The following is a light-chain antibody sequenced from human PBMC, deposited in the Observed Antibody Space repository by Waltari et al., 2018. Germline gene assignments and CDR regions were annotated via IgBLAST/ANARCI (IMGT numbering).Light chain of an antibody. Sequence: LTQPPSVSVAPGQTATITCSADTLGANYVSWSQLRPGQSPVMDIYQDVKRPSAIPERFSGSISGDTATLTISGTQAMDEADYYCQTWDSNVIFGGGTKLTVL. CDR1: TLGANY. V-gene: IGLV3-1*01. J-gene: IGLJ2*01. CDR3: QTWDSNVI. CDR2: QDV.